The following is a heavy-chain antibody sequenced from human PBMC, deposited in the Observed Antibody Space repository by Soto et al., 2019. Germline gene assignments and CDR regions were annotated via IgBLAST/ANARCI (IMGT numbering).Heavy chain of an antibody. Sequence: PEETLSLTCTVSGGSISSSSYYWGWIRQPPGKGLEWIGSIYYSGSTYYNPSLKSRVTISVDTSKNQFSLKLSSVTAADTAVYYCARQAHCGGDCAIDYWGQGTLVTVSS. D-gene: IGHD2-21*02. V-gene: IGHV4-39*01. CDR1: GGSISSSSYY. CDR2: IYYSGST. CDR3: ARQAHCGGDCAIDY. J-gene: IGHJ4*02.